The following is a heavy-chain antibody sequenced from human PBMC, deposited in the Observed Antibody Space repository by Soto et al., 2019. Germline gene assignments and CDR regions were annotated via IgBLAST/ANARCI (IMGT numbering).Heavy chain of an antibody. CDR3: ARYFRGSGRYFFDH. Sequence: GGSLRLSCIASESTFISSFMGWVGQAPGKGLEWVANINQDGSGTYYVDSVKGRFTISRDNAKNSLYLQMNSLRAEDTAVYYCARYFRGSGRYFFDHWGQGTLVTVSS. J-gene: IGHJ4*02. CDR1: ESTFISSF. V-gene: IGHV3-7*03. CDR2: INQDGSGT. D-gene: IGHD6-19*01.